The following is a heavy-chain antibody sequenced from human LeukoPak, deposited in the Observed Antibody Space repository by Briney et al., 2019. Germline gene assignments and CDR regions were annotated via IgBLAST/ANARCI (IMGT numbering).Heavy chain of an antibody. CDR1: GFTFSNFW. CDR3: ARGRVDDY. Sequence: GGSLRLSCAASGFTFSNFWMTWVRQAPGKGLEWVANIKQDGSENYYVDSVKGRFTISRDNAKNSLYLLMNSLRAEDTAVYYCARGRVDDYWGQGTLVTVSS. V-gene: IGHV3-7*03. J-gene: IGHJ4*02. CDR2: IKQDGSEN.